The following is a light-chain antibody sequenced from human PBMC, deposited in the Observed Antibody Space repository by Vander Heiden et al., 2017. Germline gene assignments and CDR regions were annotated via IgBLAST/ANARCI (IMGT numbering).Light chain of an antibody. Sequence: QSVFTQPPSVSAAPAQKVTIACSGSSSNIGSTYVSWYQQLPGTAPKLLIYDNNKRPSGIPDRFSGSKSGTSATLGITGGQTGDEADYYCGTWDTSLSVVVFGGGTKLTVL. J-gene: IGLJ2*01. V-gene: IGLV1-51*01. CDR1: SSNIGSTY. CDR3: GTWDTSLSVVV. CDR2: DNN.